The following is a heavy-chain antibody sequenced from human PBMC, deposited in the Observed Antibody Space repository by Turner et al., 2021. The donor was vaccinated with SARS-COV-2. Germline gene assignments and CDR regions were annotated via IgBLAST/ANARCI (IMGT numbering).Heavy chain of an antibody. J-gene: IGHJ4*02. D-gene: IGHD1-26*01. CDR3: ARGFSGNYYYFDY. CDR2: ISYDGSNK. V-gene: IGHV3-30-3*01. Sequence: QVQLVASGGGVVQPGRSLRLSCAASGFTFSSYARHWVRQAPGKGLEWVAVISYDGSNKYYADSVKGRFTISRDNSKNTLYLQMNSLRAEDTAVYYCARGFSGNYYYFDYWGQGTLVTVSS. CDR1: GFTFSSYA.